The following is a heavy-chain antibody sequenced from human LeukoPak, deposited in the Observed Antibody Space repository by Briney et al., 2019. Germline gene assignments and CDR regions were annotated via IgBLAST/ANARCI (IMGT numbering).Heavy chain of an antibody. Sequence: ASVTVSCKTSGYSFTSYYIHWVRQAPGQGLEWMGIINPSGGSTTYAQKFQGRLTMASDTSTSTVYMELSSLRSEDTAMYYCARSSACYNEADIWGQGTMDTVSS. J-gene: IGHJ3*02. V-gene: IGHV1-46*01. D-gene: IGHD2-2*02. CDR3: ARSSACYNEADI. CDR1: GYSFTSYY. CDR2: INPSGGST.